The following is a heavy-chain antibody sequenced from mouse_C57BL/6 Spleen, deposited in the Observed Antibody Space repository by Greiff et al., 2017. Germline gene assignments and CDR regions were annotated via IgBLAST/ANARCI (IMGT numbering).Heavy chain of an antibody. CDR2: INPNNGGT. D-gene: IGHD1-1*01. V-gene: IGHV1-26*01. CDR1: GYTFTDYY. CDR3: ARANSLRYGSSYWYFDV. Sequence: EVQLQQSGPELVKPGASVKISCKASGYTFTDYYMNWVKQSHGKSLEWIGDINPNNGGTSYNQKFKGKATLTVDKSSSTAYMELRSLTSEDSAVYYCARANSLRYGSSYWYFDVWGTGTTVTVSS. J-gene: IGHJ1*03.